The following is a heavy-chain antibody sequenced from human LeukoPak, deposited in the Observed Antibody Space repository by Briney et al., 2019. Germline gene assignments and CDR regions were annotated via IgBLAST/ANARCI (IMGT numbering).Heavy chain of an antibody. J-gene: IGHJ4*02. CDR3: ARETGRWLQSPIDY. D-gene: IGHD5-24*01. CDR2: ISGYNGNT. Sequence: ASVKVSCKSSDYTFTSYAISWVRQAPGQGLEWIGGISGYNGNTIYAQRLQDRVTMTRDTATSTVYMEPRNLRSDDTAVYYCARETGRWLQSPIDYWGQGTLVTVSS. CDR1: DYTFTSYA. V-gene: IGHV1-18*01.